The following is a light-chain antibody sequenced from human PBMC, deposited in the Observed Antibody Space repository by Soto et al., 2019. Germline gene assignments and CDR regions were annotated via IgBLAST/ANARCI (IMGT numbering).Light chain of an antibody. V-gene: IGLV2-8*01. Sequence: QPPSASGSPGQSVTISCTGTSSDVGAYDFVSWFQQHPGKAPRLIIYEVRKRPSGVPDRFSGSKSGNTASLTVSGLQAEDEADYFCCSYAGGFYVFGTGTKVTV. J-gene: IGLJ1*01. CDR2: EVR. CDR1: SSDVGAYDF. CDR3: CSYAGGFYV.